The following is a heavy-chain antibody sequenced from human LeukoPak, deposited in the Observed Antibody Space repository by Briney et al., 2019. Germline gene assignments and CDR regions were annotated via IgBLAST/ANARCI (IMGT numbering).Heavy chain of an antibody. CDR1: GYTFTSYG. D-gene: IGHD3-10*01. CDR3: ARGGELWFGELLPDNWFDP. Sequence: ASVKVSCKASGYTFTSYGISWVRQAPGQGLEWMGWISAYNANTNYAQKLQGRVTMTTDTSTSTAYMELRSLRSDDTAVYYCARGGELWFGELLPDNWFDPWGQGTLVTVSS. CDR2: ISAYNANT. V-gene: IGHV1-18*01. J-gene: IGHJ5*02.